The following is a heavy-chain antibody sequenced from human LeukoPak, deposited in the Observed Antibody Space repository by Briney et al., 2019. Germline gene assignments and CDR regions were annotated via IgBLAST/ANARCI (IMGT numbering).Heavy chain of an antibody. J-gene: IGHJ4*02. CDR2: IYHSGST. CDR3: ARATYDILTGYPTGFDY. V-gene: IGHV4-30-2*01. D-gene: IGHD3-9*01. Sequence: PSETLSLTCAVSGGSISSGGYSWSWIRQPPGKGLEWIGYIYHSGSTYYNPSLKSRVTISVDRSKNQFSLKLSSVPAADTAVYYCARATYDILTGYPTGFDYWGQGTLVTVSS. CDR1: GGSISSGGYS.